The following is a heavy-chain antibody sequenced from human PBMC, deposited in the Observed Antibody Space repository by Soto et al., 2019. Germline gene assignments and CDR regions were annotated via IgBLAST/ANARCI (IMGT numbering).Heavy chain of an antibody. J-gene: IGHJ6*02. Sequence: QVQLQQWGAGLLKPSETLSLTCAVYGGSFSGYYWSWLRQPPGKGPEWIGDINHSGSTKYNPSLESRVTISVDTSKNQVSLKLNSVSAADTAVYYCARTGGMDVWSQGATVTVSS. V-gene: IGHV4-34*01. CDR3: ARTGGMDV. CDR2: INHSGST. CDR1: GGSFSGYY.